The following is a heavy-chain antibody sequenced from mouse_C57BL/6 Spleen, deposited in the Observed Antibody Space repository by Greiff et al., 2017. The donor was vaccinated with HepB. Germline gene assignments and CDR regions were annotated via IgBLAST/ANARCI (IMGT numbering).Heavy chain of an antibody. D-gene: IGHD3-3*01. Sequence: QVQLQQPGAELVKPGASVKLSCKASGYTFTSYWMQWVKQRPGQGLEWIGEIDPSDSYTNYNQKFKGKAILTVDTSSSTAYMQLSSLTSEDSAVYYCARRRDPSPHYDMDYWGQGTSVTVSS. V-gene: IGHV1-50*01. J-gene: IGHJ4*01. CDR3: ARRRDPSPHYDMDY. CDR2: IDPSDSYT. CDR1: GYTFTSYW.